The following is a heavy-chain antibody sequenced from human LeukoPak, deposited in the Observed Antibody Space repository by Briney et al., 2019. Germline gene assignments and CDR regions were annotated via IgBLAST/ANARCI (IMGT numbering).Heavy chain of an antibody. CDR3: ARAMITLGGIIEL. J-gene: IGHJ4*01. CDR1: GYTFTSYD. V-gene: IGHV1-8*01. D-gene: IGHD3-16*02. CDR2: MNPNSGNT. Sequence: GASVKVSCKASGYTFTSYDINWVRQATGQGLEWMGWMNPNSGNTGYAQKFQGRVTMTRNTSISTAYMELSSLRSEDTAVYYCARAMITLGGIIELWAHGTLVTVSS.